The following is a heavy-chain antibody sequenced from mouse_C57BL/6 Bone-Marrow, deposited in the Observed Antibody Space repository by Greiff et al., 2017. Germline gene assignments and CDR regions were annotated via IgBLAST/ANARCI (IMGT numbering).Heavy chain of an antibody. D-gene: IGHD2-4*01. J-gene: IGHJ4*01. CDR2: ISNLAYSI. CDR3: ARRGMTTMITTCAIDY. Sequence: EVQGVESGGGLVQPGGSLKLSCAASGFTFSDYGMAWVRQAPRQGPEWVAFISNLAYSIYYAATVTGRYTISRENAKHTLYLEMSSLRSEDTAMYYCARRGMTTMITTCAIDYWGQGTSVTVSS. CDR1: GFTFSDYG. V-gene: IGHV5-15*01.